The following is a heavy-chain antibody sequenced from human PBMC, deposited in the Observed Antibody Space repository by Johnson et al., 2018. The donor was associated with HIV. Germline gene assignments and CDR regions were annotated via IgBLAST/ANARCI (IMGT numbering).Heavy chain of an antibody. D-gene: IGHD2-2*01. V-gene: IGHV3-13*01. Sequence: VRLVESGGGLVQPGGSLRLSCAASGFTVSRNYMNWVRQATGKGLEWVSAIGTAGDTYYPGSVKGRFTISRENAKNSLYLQMNSLRAGDTAVYYCARQVYCSSTSCSSAFDIWGQGTMVTVSS. CDR2: IGTAGDT. J-gene: IGHJ3*02. CDR1: GFTVSRNY. CDR3: ARQVYCSSTSCSSAFDI.